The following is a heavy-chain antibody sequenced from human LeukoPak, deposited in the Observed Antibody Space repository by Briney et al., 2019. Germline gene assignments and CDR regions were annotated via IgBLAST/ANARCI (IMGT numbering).Heavy chain of an antibody. Sequence: GGSLRLSCAASGFTFSSYAMSWVRQAPWKGLEWVSGISGSGGSTYYADSVKGRLTISRDNSKNTLYLQMNSLRAEDTAVYYCAKKKRDILTSPDYWGQGTLVTVSS. J-gene: IGHJ4*02. CDR1: GFTFSSYA. V-gene: IGHV3-23*01. CDR3: AKKKRDILTSPDY. D-gene: IGHD3-9*01. CDR2: ISGSGGST.